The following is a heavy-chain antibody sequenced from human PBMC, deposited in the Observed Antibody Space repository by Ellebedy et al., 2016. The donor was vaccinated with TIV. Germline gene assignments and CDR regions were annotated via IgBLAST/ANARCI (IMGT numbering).Heavy chain of an antibody. CDR2: ISSGGSTM. J-gene: IGHJ3*02. Sequence: PGGPLRLSCAASGFTFSDYYMSWIRKAPGKGLEWVSYISSGGSTMKYADSAKGRFTISRDNADNSLYLQMNSLRADDTAVYYCARDRTGVLDIWGQGTMVTVSS. V-gene: IGHV3-11*04. CDR3: ARDRTGVLDI. D-gene: IGHD3-10*01. CDR1: GFTFSDYY.